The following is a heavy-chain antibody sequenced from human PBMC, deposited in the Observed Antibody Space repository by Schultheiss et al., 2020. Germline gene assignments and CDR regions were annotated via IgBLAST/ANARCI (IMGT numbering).Heavy chain of an antibody. CDR3: AKTGTYYDSSGYYYVLAWFDY. J-gene: IGHJ4*02. V-gene: IGHV3-21*01. CDR1: GFTFSSYW. Sequence: GGSLRLSCAASGFTFSSYWMNWVRQAPGKGLEWVASISRSSDWIYYADALQGRFMISRDNAKNSLYLQMNSLRAEDTAVYYCAKTGTYYDSSGYYYVLAWFDYWGQGTLVTVSS. CDR2: ISRSSDWI. D-gene: IGHD3-22*01.